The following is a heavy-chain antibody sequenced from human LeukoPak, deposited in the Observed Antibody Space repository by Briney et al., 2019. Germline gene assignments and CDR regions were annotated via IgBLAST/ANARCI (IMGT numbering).Heavy chain of an antibody. D-gene: IGHD3-10*01. V-gene: IGHV3-74*03. Sequence: GGYLRLSCAASGFTFSRYWMQWVRQAPGKGLVWVSHITSDGSTTTYADSVKGRFTTSRDNDKSTLYLHMNSLRAEDTAVYYCVRDNYGVDYWGQGTLLSVSS. CDR1: GFTFSRYW. CDR3: VRDNYGVDY. CDR2: ITSDGSTT. J-gene: IGHJ4*02.